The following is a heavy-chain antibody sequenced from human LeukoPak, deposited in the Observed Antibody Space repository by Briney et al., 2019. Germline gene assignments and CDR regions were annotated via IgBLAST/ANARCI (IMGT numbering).Heavy chain of an antibody. V-gene: IGHV3-23*01. CDR3: AKGGGYCSGGSCYYFDY. CDR1: GFTFSSYA. CDR2: ISGSGGST. Sequence: GGSLRLSCAASGFTFSSYAMSWVRQAPGKGLEWVSAISGSGGSTYYAASVKGRFTISRDNSKNTLYLQMNSLRAEDTAVYYCAKGGGYCSGGSCYYFDYWGQGTLVTVSS. D-gene: IGHD2-15*01. J-gene: IGHJ4*02.